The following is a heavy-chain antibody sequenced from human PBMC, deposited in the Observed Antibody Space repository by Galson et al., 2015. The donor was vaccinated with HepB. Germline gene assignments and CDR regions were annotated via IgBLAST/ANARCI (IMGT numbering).Heavy chain of an antibody. CDR2: ISYDGSNK. V-gene: IGHV3-30-3*01. CDR1: GFTFSSYA. J-gene: IGHJ6*03. D-gene: IGHD3-3*01. Sequence: SLRLSCAASGFTFSSYAMHWVRQAPGKGLEWVAVISYDGSNKYYADSVKGRFTISRDNSKNTLYLQMNSLRAEDTAVYYCARDGNLGYDFWSGYYHHANYYYYMDVWGKGTTVTVSS. CDR3: ARDGNLGYDFWSGYYHHANYYYYMDV.